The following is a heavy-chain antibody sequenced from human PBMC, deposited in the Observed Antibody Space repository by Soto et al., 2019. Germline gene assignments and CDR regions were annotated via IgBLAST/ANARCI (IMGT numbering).Heavy chain of an antibody. J-gene: IGHJ6*02. Sequence: NPSETLSLTCAAYGGSFSGYYWSWIRQPPGKGLEWIGEINHSGSTNYNPSLKSRVTISVGTSKNQFSLKLSSVTAADTAVYYCARNGSYYDFWSGYYFGGGMDVWGQGTTVTVSS. D-gene: IGHD3-3*01. V-gene: IGHV4-34*01. CDR1: GGSFSGYY. CDR3: ARNGSYYDFWSGYYFGGGMDV. CDR2: INHSGST.